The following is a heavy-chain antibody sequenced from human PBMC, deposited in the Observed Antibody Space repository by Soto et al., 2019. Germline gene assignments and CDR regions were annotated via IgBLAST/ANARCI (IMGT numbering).Heavy chain of an antibody. D-gene: IGHD1-1*01. J-gene: IGHJ5*02. CDR3: ARGTTWFDP. CDR1: GGSVSSGSYY. Sequence: QVQLQESGPGLVKPSEALSLTCTVSGGSVSSGSYYWSWIRQPPGKGLEWIGDIYYSGSTNYNPSLKSRVTISVDTCKNQFSLKLSSVTAADTAVYYCARGTTWFDPWGQGTLVTVSS. V-gene: IGHV4-61*01. CDR2: IYYSGST.